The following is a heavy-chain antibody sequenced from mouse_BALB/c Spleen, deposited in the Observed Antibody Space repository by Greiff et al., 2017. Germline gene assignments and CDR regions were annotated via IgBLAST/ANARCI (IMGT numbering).Heavy chain of an antibody. Sequence: VQLQQSGPGLVQPSQSLSITCTASGFSLTSFGVHWVRQSPGKGLEWLGGIWSGGSTDYNAACISRLSISNDNSTSQVFFKMNSLQANDTAIYYCARNYYGDYAWFADWGQGTLVTVSA. CDR1: GFSLTSFG. D-gene: IGHD2-13*01. J-gene: IGHJ3*01. V-gene: IGHV2-2*02. CDR3: ARNYYGDYAWFAD. CDR2: IWSGGST.